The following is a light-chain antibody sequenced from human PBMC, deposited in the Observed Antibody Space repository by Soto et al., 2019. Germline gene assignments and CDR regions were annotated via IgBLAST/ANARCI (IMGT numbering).Light chain of an antibody. CDR2: EVS. Sequence: QSALTQPASVSGTPAQSITISCTGSNSDVGIYDFVSWYQHHPGRAPKLIVSEVSHRPSGVSNRFSGSKSGNTASLTISGLQSEDEADYYCISYTSDDVRYVFGTGTKLTVL. V-gene: IGLV2-14*01. J-gene: IGLJ1*01. CDR1: NSDVGIYDF. CDR3: ISYTSDDVRYV.